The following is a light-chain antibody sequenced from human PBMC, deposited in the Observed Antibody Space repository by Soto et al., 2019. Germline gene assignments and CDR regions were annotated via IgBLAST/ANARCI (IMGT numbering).Light chain of an antibody. J-gene: IGLJ2*01. CDR1: SSDVGGYNY. CDR3: SSYTSSSTLVV. Sequence: QSALTQPGSVSGSPGQAITISCTGTSSDVGGYNYVSWYQQHPGKAPKLMIYDVSNRPSGVSTRFSGSKSGNMASLTISGLQPEDQADYYCSSYTSSSTLVVFGGGTKVTV. V-gene: IGLV2-14*01. CDR2: DVS.